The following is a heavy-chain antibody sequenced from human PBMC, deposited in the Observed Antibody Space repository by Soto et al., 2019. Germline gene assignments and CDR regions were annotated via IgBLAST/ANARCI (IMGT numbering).Heavy chain of an antibody. CDR3: ARDFLDPKVMDV. J-gene: IGHJ6*02. Sequence: ASVNVSWKASGYTFNDYYMHWVRQAPGQGLEWMGWINPNSGGTNYAQKFQGRVTMTRDTSISTAYMELSRLRSDDTAVYYCARDFLDPKVMDVWGQGTTVTVSS. D-gene: IGHD3-3*01. CDR2: INPNSGGT. CDR1: GYTFNDYY. V-gene: IGHV1-2*02.